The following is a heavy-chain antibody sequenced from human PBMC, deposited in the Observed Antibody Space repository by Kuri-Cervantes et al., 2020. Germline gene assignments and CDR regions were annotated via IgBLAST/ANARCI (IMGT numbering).Heavy chain of an antibody. CDR1: GYSFTSYW. Sequence: GESLKISCKGSGYSFTSYWIGWVRQMPGKGLEWMGIIYPGDSDTRYSPSFQGQVTISANKSISTAYLQWSSLKASDTAMYYCARSYAVDTAGSGYFDYWGQGTLATVSS. J-gene: IGHJ4*02. D-gene: IGHD5-18*01. V-gene: IGHV5-51*01. CDR3: ARSYAVDTAGSGYFDY. CDR2: IYPGDSDT.